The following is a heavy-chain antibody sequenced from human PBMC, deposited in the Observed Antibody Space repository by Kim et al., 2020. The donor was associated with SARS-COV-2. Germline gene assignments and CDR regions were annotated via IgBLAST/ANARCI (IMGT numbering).Heavy chain of an antibody. J-gene: IGHJ5*01. CDR2: ISWDGGST. D-gene: IGHD5-18*01. CDR3: AKDATRGYGYGYSGGWF. CDR1: GFTFDDYT. V-gene: IGHV3-43*01. Sequence: GGSLRLSCAASGFTFDDYTMHWVRQAPGKGLEWVSLISWDGGSTYYADSVKGRFTISRANSKNSLYLQMNSLTTEDTALYYCAKDATRGYGYGYSGGWF.